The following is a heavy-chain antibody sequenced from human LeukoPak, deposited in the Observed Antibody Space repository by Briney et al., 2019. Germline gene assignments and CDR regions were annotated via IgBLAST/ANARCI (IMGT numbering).Heavy chain of an antibody. Sequence: GGSLTLSCAASGXAVTDNYISWVRQAPGKGLEWVSIIYSGGDTNFADFCKGRFSISRHSSKNTLYLQRNSLKAEDTAVYYCARGGFSGYDREAFDIWGQGTLITVSS. J-gene: IGHJ3*02. CDR3: ARGGFSGYDREAFDI. CDR1: GXAVTDNY. V-gene: IGHV3-53*04. D-gene: IGHD5-12*01. CDR2: IYSGGDT.